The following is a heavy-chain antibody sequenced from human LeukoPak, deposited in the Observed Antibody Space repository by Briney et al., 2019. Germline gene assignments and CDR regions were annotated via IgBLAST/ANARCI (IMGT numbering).Heavy chain of an antibody. CDR2: IYHSGST. V-gene: IGHV4-38-2*02. CDR3: ARGVYDSSGYFAYYFDY. D-gene: IGHD3-22*01. CDR1: GYSISSGYY. Sequence: PSETLSLTCTVSGYSISSGYYWGWIRQPPGKGLEWIGSIYHSGSTYYNPSLKSRVTISVDTSKNQFSLKLSSVTAADTAVYYCARGVYDSSGYFAYYFDYWGQGTLVTVSS. J-gene: IGHJ4*02.